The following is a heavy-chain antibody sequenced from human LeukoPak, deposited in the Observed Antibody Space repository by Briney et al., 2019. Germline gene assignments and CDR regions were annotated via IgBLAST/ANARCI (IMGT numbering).Heavy chain of an antibody. CDR3: AGHDSSGYYY. CDR2: IYSSGST. J-gene: IGHJ4*02. D-gene: IGHD5-18*01. CDR1: GGSISSYY. Sequence: SETLSLTCTVSGGSISSYYWSWIRQSPGKGLEWIGYIYSSGSTKYNPSLSGRVTISVDTSKNHFSLRLSSVTAPDTAVYYCAGHDSSGYYYWGQGILVTVSS. V-gene: IGHV4-59*08.